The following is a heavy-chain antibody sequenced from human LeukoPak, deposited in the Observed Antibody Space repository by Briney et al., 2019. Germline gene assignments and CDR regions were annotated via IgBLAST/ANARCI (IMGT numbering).Heavy chain of an antibody. J-gene: IGHJ4*02. V-gene: IGHV1-69*05. CDR3: ASERGYSYGGQSDY. D-gene: IGHD5-18*01. Sequence: SVKVSCKASGGTFSSYAISWVRQAPGQGLEWMGGIIPIFGTANYAQKFQGRVTITTDESTSTAYMELSSLRSEDTAVYYCASERGYSYGGQSDYWGQGTLVTVSS. CDR2: IIPIFGTA. CDR1: GGTFSSYA.